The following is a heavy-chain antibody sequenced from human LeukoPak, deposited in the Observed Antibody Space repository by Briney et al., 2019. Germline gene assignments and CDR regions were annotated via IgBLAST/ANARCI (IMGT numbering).Heavy chain of an antibody. Sequence: PSETLSLTCTVSGGFISGSTYSWGWIRQPPGKGPEWIGTIYYSGRTFYNPSLHIRATMSMDTSKNQFSLKLRSVTAADTAMYYCTRLLPYFDYWGQGTLVTVSS. CDR3: TRLLPYFDY. V-gene: IGHV4-39*01. CDR1: GGFISGSTYS. CDR2: IYYSGRT. J-gene: IGHJ4*02.